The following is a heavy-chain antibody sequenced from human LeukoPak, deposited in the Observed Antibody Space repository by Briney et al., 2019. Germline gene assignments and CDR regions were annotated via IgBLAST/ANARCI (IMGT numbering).Heavy chain of an antibody. J-gene: IGHJ4*02. Sequence: PSETLSLTCTVSGGSISSYYWSWIRQPPGKGLEWIGYIYYSGSTNYNPSLKSRVTISVDTSKNQFSLKLSSVTAADTAVYYCARVPLLHYYDSSGYYFDYWGQGTLVTVSS. CDR3: ARVPLLHYYDSSGYYFDY. CDR1: GGSISSYY. CDR2: IYYSGST. D-gene: IGHD3-22*01. V-gene: IGHV4-59*01.